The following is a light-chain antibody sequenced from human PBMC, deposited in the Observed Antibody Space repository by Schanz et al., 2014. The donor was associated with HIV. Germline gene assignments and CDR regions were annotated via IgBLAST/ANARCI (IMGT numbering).Light chain of an antibody. CDR1: QSVSSSY. V-gene: IGKV3-20*01. CDR3: QRYSSFSHT. Sequence: ETVLTQSPGRLSLSPGERATLSCRASQSVSSSYLAWYQQRPGQAPRLLIYGASTRATGIPARFSGSGSGTEFTLTISSLQPDDFATYYCQRYSSFSHTFGQGTKLDIK. CDR2: GAS. J-gene: IGKJ2*01.